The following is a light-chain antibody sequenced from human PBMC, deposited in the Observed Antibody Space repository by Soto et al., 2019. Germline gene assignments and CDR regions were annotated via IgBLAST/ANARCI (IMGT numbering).Light chain of an antibody. J-gene: IGLJ1*01. CDR2: DVS. CDR1: SSDVGGYNY. CDR3: CSYAGSYLYV. Sequence: QSALAQPRSVSGSPGQSVTISCPGTSSDVGGYNYVSWYQQHPGKAPKLMIYDVSKRPSGVPDRFSGSKSGNTASLTISGLQAEDESDYSCCSYAGSYLYVFGTGTKVTVL. V-gene: IGLV2-11*01.